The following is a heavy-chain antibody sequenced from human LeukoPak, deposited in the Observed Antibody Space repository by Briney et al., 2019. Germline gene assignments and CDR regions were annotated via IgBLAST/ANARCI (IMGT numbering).Heavy chain of an antibody. Sequence: GGSLRLSCAASGFTFSSYGMHWVCQAPGKGLEWVAVISYDGSNKYYADSVKGRFTISRDNSKNTLYLQMNSLRAEDTAVYYCAKDHELLWFGELFLDYWGQGTLVTVSS. CDR2: ISYDGSNK. CDR1: GFTFSSYG. D-gene: IGHD3-10*01. J-gene: IGHJ4*02. CDR3: AKDHELLWFGELFLDY. V-gene: IGHV3-30*18.